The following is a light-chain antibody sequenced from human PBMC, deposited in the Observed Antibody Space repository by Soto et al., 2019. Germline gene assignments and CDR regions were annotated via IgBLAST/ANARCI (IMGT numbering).Light chain of an antibody. Sequence: EIVMTQSPATLSVSPGERATLSCRASQSVNIYLAWYQQKPGQAPRLLIFGASYRATGIPARFSGSGSGTEFNLTIRSLQSEDCAVYYCKQHNAWSITFGQGTRLEIK. CDR2: GAS. V-gene: IGKV3D-15*01. CDR3: KQHNAWSIT. J-gene: IGKJ5*01. CDR1: QSVNIY.